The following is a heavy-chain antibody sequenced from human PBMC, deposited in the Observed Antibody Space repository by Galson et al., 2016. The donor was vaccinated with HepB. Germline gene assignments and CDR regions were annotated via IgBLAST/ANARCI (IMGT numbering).Heavy chain of an antibody. Sequence: SLRLSCAASGFTFSAYNMIWVRQAPGKGLEWVSSISLSSDYIYYADSLKGRFTISRDNAKNSLYLQMNSLRAEDTAVYFCARVSSGLRGFDYWGRGTLVTVSS. CDR3: ARVSSGLRGFDY. J-gene: IGHJ4*02. CDR2: ISLSSDYI. V-gene: IGHV3-21*01. CDR1: GFTFSAYN. D-gene: IGHD5-12*01.